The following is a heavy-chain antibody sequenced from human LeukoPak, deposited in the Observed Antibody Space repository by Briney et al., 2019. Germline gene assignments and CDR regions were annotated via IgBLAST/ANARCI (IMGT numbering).Heavy chain of an antibody. CDR1: GYSFTADW. J-gene: IGHJ4*02. CDR2: IYPGDSDT. V-gene: IGHV5-51*01. Sequence: GESLEVSFKGSGYSFTADWIGWVRQMPGKGLEWMGAIYPGDSDTRYSPSFQGQVTISADKSISTAYLQWSSLKASDTAMYYCARPTSGWYFDYWGQGTLVTVSS. CDR3: ARPTSGWYFDY. D-gene: IGHD6-19*01.